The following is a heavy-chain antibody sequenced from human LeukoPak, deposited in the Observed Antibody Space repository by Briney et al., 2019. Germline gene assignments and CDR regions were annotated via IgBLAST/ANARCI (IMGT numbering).Heavy chain of an antibody. V-gene: IGHV3-66*01. J-gene: IGHJ1*01. Sequence: GGSVRLSCAASGFTVSSNYMSWVRQAPGKGLEWVSVIYSGGSTYYADSVKGRFTLSRDNSKNTLYLQMNSLRAEDTAVYYCASASINYGGNSDLQHWGQGTLVTVSS. CDR3: ASASINYGGNSDLQH. CDR2: IYSGGST. CDR1: GFTVSSNY. D-gene: IGHD4-23*01.